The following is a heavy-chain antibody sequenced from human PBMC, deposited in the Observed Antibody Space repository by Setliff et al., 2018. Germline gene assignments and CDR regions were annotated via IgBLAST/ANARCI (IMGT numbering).Heavy chain of an antibody. D-gene: IGHD3-3*01. CDR3: ARAGPTVTFFRVLVISWWDP. CDR2: IYYSGST. Sequence: SETLSLTCTVSGGSISSGGYYWSWIRQHPGKGLEWIGYIYYSGSTYYNPSLKSRVTISVDTSKNQFSLKLSSVTAADTATYYCARAGPTVTFFRVLVISWWDPWGQGSLVTAPQ. CDR1: GGSISSGGYY. V-gene: IGHV4-31*03. J-gene: IGHJ5*02.